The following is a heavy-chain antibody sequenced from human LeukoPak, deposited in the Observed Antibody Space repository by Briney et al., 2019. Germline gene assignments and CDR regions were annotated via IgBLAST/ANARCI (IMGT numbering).Heavy chain of an antibody. CDR1: GGSISSYY. D-gene: IGHD3-10*01. Sequence: SETLSLTCTVSGGSISSYYWSWIRQPAGKGLERIGRIYTSGSTNYNPSLKSRVTMSVDTSKNQFSLKLSSVTAADTAVYYCARDATMVRGVIIEYNWFDPWGQGTLVTVSS. J-gene: IGHJ5*02. CDR2: IYTSGST. V-gene: IGHV4-4*07. CDR3: ARDATMVRGVIIEYNWFDP.